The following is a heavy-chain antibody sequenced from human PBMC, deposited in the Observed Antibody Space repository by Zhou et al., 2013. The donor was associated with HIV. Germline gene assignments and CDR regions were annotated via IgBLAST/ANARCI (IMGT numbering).Heavy chain of an antibody. CDR3: ARFEFIVTFGGVAPNSYHFDN. CDR1: EYSFSVYY. D-gene: IGHD3-16*01. Sequence: QVHLVQSGAEVKEPGASVKVSCKTEYSFSVYYMHWVRQAPGQGLEWMGWILPNTDATKYAPRFQGRVTMTRDTSISTVYMELRSLRSDDTASYYCARFEFIVTFGGVAPNSYHFDNWGQGTLITVSS. V-gene: IGHV1-2*02. CDR2: ILPNTDAT. J-gene: IGHJ4*02.